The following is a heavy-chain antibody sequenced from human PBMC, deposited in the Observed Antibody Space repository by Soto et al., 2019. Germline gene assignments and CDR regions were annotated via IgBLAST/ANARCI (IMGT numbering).Heavy chain of an antibody. D-gene: IGHD1-7*01. CDR1: GYTFTSYD. Sequence: ASVKVSCKASGYTFTSYDINWVRQATGQGLEWMGWMNPNSGNTGYAQKFQGRVTMTRNTSISTAYMELSSLRSEDTAVYYCARGTGTNRRYYYYGMDVWGQGTTVTVSS. J-gene: IGHJ6*02. CDR3: ARGTGTNRRYYYYGMDV. V-gene: IGHV1-8*01. CDR2: MNPNSGNT.